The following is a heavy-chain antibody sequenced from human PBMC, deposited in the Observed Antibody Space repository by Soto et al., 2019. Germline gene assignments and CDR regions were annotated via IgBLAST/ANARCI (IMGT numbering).Heavy chain of an antibody. CDR3: ARARGGYSGYDYVGDDY. Sequence: SVKVSCKASGGTFSSYAISWVRQAPGQGLEWMGGIIPIFGTANYAQKFQGRVTITADESTSTAYMELSSLRSEDTAVYYCARARGGYSGYDYVGDDYWGQGTLVTVSS. D-gene: IGHD5-12*01. V-gene: IGHV1-69*13. J-gene: IGHJ4*02. CDR2: IIPIFGTA. CDR1: GGTFSSYA.